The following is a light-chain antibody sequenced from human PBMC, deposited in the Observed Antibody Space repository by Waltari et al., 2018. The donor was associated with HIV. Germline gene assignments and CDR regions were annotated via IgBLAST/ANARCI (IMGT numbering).Light chain of an antibody. CDR1: SRHGGTYKS. CDR2: EVS. V-gene: IGLV2-14*01. CDR3: SSYTAASSLYV. Sequence: QSALTQPASVSGAPGQSITISCPGTSRHGGTYKSVSWYRQDPRKAPKVGIYEVSNRPSGVSNRFSGSKSGNTASLTISGLRAEDEADYFCSSYTAASSLYVFGTGTKVTVL. J-gene: IGLJ1*01.